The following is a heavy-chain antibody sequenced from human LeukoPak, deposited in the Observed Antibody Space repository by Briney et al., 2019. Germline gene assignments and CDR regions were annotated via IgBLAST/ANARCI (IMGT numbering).Heavy chain of an antibody. D-gene: IGHD5-18*01. CDR3: ARIGYSYAV. CDR2: VYHNGNT. V-gene: IGHV4-39*07. J-gene: IGHJ4*02. CDR1: GGSISSSNYY. Sequence: SETLSLTCNVSGGSISSSNYYWGWLRQPPGKGLEWIATVYHNGNTYYNPSLRSRVTTSVDTSRNQFSLTLTSVTAADTAVYYCARIGYSYAVWGQGTLVTVSS.